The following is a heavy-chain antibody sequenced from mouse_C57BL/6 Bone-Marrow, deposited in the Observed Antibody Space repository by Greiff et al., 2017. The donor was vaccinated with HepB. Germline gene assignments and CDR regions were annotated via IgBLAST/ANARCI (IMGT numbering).Heavy chain of an antibody. D-gene: IGHD1-1*01. CDR1: GYTFTSYG. CDR2: IYPRSGNT. CDR3: AGFIWDYGSSYAMDY. Sequence: VKLQESGAELARPGASVKLSCKASGYTFTSYGISWVKQRTGQGLEWIGEIYPRSGNTYYNEKFTGKATLTADKSSSTAYMELRSLTSEDSAVYFCAGFIWDYGSSYAMDYWGQGTSVTVSS. V-gene: IGHV1-81*01. J-gene: IGHJ4*01.